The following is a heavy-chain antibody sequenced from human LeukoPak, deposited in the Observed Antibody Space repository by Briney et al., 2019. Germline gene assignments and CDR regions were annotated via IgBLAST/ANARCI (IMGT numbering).Heavy chain of an antibody. V-gene: IGHV3-48*03. CDR2: ISDGGRPL. CDR3: ARRYCTPSSCYSDY. D-gene: IGHD2-8*01. CDR1: GFTFSRYV. J-gene: IGHJ4*02. Sequence: GGSLRLSCAASGFTFSRYVMHWVRQAPGKGLEWVSFISDGGRPLHYADSVKGRFTISRDNAKNSLYLQMNSLRDEDTAVYFCARRYCTPSSCYSDYWGQGALVTVSS.